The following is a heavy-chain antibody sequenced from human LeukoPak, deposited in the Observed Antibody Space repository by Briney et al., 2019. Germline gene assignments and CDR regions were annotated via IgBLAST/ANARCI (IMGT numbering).Heavy chain of an antibody. CDR1: GFILSRYS. Sequence: PGGSLRLSCEASGFILSRYSMNWVRQAPGKGLEWVSSVSTSSSYIYYADSVKGRFTISRDNAKKSLYLLMNSLRAEDTAVYYCARERTTIMSGTAIGGYWGQGTLVTVSS. D-gene: IGHD4-11*01. CDR2: VSTSSSYI. J-gene: IGHJ4*02. CDR3: ARERTTIMSGTAIGGY. V-gene: IGHV3-21*01.